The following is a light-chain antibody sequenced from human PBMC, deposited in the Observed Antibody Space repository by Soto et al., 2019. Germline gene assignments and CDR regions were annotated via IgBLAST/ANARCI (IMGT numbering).Light chain of an antibody. J-gene: IGKJ1*01. CDR1: QSVNNNY. CDR2: GAS. Sequence: EIVLTQSPGTLSLSPGERATLSCRASQSVNNNYLAWYQQKPGQAPRLLIYGASSRATGIPDRFGGSGSATDFTLTITRLEPEDFAVYYCQLYGSSPPWTFGQGTKVEIK. V-gene: IGKV3-20*01. CDR3: QLYGSSPPWT.